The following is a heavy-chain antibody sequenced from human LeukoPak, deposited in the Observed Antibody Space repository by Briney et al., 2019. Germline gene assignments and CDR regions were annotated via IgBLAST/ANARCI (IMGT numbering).Heavy chain of an antibody. J-gene: IGHJ4*02. CDR3: ARDHPEFDY. V-gene: IGHV3-30*04. Sequence: GGSVRVSCAASGFTFSSYAIHWVRQAPGKGLEWVAVISYYGRNKYYADSVKGRFTISRDNSKNTLYLEMSGLRADDTAVYYCARDHPEFDYWGQGTLLTVSS. CDR2: ISYYGRNK. CDR1: GFTFSSYA.